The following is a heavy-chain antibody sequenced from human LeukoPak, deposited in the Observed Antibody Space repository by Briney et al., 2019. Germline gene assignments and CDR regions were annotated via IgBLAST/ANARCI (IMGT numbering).Heavy chain of an antibody. V-gene: IGHV3-7*01. J-gene: IGHJ4*02. CDR1: GFTFSSYW. D-gene: IGHD3-10*01. Sequence: QPGGSLRLSCAASGFTFSSYWMSWVRQAPGKGLEWVANIKQDGSEKYYVDSVKGRFTISRDNAKNSLYLQMNSLTVEDTAIYYCARGGIRGVLLPVDYWGQGTLVTVSS. CDR3: ARGGIRGVLLPVDY. CDR2: IKQDGSEK.